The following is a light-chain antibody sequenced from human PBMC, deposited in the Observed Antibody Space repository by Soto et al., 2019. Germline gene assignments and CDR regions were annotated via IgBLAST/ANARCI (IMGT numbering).Light chain of an antibody. J-gene: IGLJ1*01. V-gene: IGLV2-14*01. Sequence: QSALTQPASVSGSPRHSIAISCTGTSSDVGGYNFVSWYQQHPGKAPKLMIYDVSDRPSGVSNRFSGSKSGNTASLTISGLQAEDEADYYCSSYTSSSTLVFGTGTKLTVL. CDR2: DVS. CDR1: SSDVGGYNF. CDR3: SSYTSSSTLV.